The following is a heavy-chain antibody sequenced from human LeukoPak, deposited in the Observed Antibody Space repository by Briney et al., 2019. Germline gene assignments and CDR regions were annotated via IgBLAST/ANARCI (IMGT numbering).Heavy chain of an antibody. J-gene: IGHJ4*02. CDR1: GLTFSDSY. Sequence: PGGSLRLSCAASGLTFSDSYMSWIRQAPGKGLEWVSYISSGGNTIKYADSVKGRFTISRDNARNSLYLQINSLRAEDTAVHYCATASLYFDNWGQGTLVTVSS. CDR3: ATASLYFDN. V-gene: IGHV3-11*04. CDR2: ISSGGNTI.